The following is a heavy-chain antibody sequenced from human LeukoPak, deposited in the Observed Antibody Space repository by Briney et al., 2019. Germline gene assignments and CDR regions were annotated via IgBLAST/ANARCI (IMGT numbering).Heavy chain of an antibody. J-gene: IGHJ4*02. CDR3: AKVGIAGPSRGGGYLDY. CDR1: GFTFSNYA. CDR2: IGGSGDST. D-gene: IGHD6-13*01. Sequence: GGSLRLSCAASGFTFSNYAMTWVRQAPGMGLEWVSSIGGSGDSTYYADSVKGRFTISRDNSKTTLYLQMDSLRVEDTVIYYCAKVGIAGPSRGGGYLDYWGQGTPVTVSS. V-gene: IGHV3-23*01.